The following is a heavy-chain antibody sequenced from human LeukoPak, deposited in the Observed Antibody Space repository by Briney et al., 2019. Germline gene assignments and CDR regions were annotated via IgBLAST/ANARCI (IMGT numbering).Heavy chain of an antibody. CDR3: AKVSSGSYATYSFDY. V-gene: IGHV3-7*03. D-gene: IGHD1-26*01. J-gene: IGHJ4*02. CDR1: GFTFNNYW. CDR2: IKQDGTEI. Sequence: GGSLRLSCAASGFTFNNYWMTWFRQAPGKGLEWVANIKQDGTEIFYVDSVRGRFIISRDNAENSLYLQMNSLRAEDTAVYYCAKVSSGSYATYSFDYWGQGTLVTVSS.